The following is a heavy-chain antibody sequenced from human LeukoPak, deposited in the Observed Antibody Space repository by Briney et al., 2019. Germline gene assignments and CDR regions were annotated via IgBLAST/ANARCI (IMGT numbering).Heavy chain of an antibody. CDR3: TRLKSSSWYEPFDY. D-gene: IGHD6-13*01. CDR2: IRSKANSYAT. V-gene: IGHV3-73*01. CDR1: GFTFSGSA. J-gene: IGHJ4*02. Sequence: GGSLRLSCAASGFTFSGSAMHWVRQASGKGLEWVGRIRSKANSYATAYAASVKGRFTISRDDSKNTAYLQMNSLKTEDTAVYYCTRLKSSSWYEPFDYWGQGTLVTVSS.